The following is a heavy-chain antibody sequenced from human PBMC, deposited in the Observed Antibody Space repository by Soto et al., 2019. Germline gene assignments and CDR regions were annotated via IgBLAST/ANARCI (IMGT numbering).Heavy chain of an antibody. Sequence: QIQLVQSGAEVKKPGASVKVSCKASGYNFFDYGVSWVRQAPGQGLEWMGWVSPKSGNTDYARKVQGRVTMTTDISTSTDYMELRGLISDDTGVYYCARGRTVSSIGPLQGWGQGTLVSVSS. CDR2: VSPKSGNT. D-gene: IGHD1-1*01. CDR1: GYNFFDYG. J-gene: IGHJ1*01. V-gene: IGHV1-18*01. CDR3: ARGRTVSSIGPLQG.